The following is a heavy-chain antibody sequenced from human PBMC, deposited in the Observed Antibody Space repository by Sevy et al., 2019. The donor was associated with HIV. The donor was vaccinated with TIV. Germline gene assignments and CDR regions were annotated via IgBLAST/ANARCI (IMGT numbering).Heavy chain of an antibody. V-gene: IGHV3-23*01. J-gene: IGHJ4*02. CDR1: GFTFSSYD. Sequence: GGSLRLSCAASGFTFSSYDMSWVRQAPGKGLEWVSAISGSGGSTYYADSVKGRFTISRDNSKNTLYLQMNSLRAEDTAVYYCAKDRTIVVVTATLFDYWGQGTLVTVSS. CDR2: ISGSGGST. D-gene: IGHD2-21*02. CDR3: AKDRTIVVVTATLFDY.